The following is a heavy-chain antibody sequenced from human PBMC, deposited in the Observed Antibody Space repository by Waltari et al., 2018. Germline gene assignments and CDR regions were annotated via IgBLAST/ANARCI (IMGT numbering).Heavy chain of an antibody. V-gene: IGHV4-38-2*01. CDR3: ARLERRGYGDY. J-gene: IGHJ4*02. Sequence: QVQLQESGPGLVKPSETLSLTCAVSGYSISSGYYWGWLRQPPGKGLEWIGSIYHSGSTYYNPSRKSRVTISVDTSKNQFSLKLSSVTAADTAVYYCARLERRGYGDYWGQGTLVTVSS. D-gene: IGHD5-12*01. CDR2: IYHSGST. CDR1: GYSISSGYY.